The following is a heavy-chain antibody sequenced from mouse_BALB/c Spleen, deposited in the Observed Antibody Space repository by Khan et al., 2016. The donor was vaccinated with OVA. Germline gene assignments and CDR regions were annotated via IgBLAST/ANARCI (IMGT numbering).Heavy chain of an antibody. CDR2: IWGDGST. CDR3: AKFTPDYYSMDY. Sequence: QMQLEESGPGLVAPSQSLAITCTVSGFSLTSYGVNWVRQPPGKGLEWLGVIWGDGSTNYHSTLIFSLIISKDNSKSQVFLKLNSLQTDDTATYFCAKFTPDYYSMDYWGQGTSVTVSS. CDR1: GFSLTSYG. D-gene: IGHD1-1*01. V-gene: IGHV2-3*01. J-gene: IGHJ4*01.